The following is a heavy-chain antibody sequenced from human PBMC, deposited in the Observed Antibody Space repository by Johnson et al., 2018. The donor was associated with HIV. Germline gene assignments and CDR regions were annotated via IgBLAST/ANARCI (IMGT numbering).Heavy chain of an antibody. CDR1: GFTFSDYY. CDR3: ARSNAFDI. Sequence: VQLVESGGGLVKPGGSLRLSCAASGFTFSDYYMSWIRQAPGKGLEWVAGIKYDGSGKFCVDSVKGRFTISRDNAKDSLFLQMNSLRAEDTAVYYCARSNAFDIWGQGTMVTVSS. J-gene: IGHJ3*02. CDR2: IKYDGSGK. V-gene: IGHV3-7*01.